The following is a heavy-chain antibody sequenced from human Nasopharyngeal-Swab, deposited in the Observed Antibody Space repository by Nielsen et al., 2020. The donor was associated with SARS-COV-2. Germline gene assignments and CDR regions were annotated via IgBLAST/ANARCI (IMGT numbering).Heavy chain of an antibody. CDR1: GYTFTSYG. J-gene: IGHJ4*02. D-gene: IGHD6-19*01. CDR2: ISAYNGNT. CDR3: ARAVGQQWLVRRNYFDY. Sequence: ASVKVSCKASGYTFTSYGISWVRQAPGQGLEWMGWISAYNGNTNHAQKLQGRVTMTTDTSTSTAYMELRSLRSDDTAVYYCARAVGQQWLVRRNYFDYWGQGTLVTVSS. V-gene: IGHV1-18*01.